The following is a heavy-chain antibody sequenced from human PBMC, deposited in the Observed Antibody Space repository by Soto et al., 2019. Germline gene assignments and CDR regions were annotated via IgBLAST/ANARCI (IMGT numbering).Heavy chain of an antibody. J-gene: IGHJ4*02. V-gene: IGHV1-3*01. D-gene: IGHD6-13*01. CDR3: ARGQQMGTWGYLDY. CDR1: GYTFTSYA. Sequence: ASVKVSCKASGYTFTSYAMHWVRQAPGQRLEWMGWINAGNGNTKYSQKFQGRVTMTRDTSTSTVYMELNSLTSEDTAVYYCARGQQMGTWGYLDYWGLGTLVTAPQ. CDR2: INAGNGNT.